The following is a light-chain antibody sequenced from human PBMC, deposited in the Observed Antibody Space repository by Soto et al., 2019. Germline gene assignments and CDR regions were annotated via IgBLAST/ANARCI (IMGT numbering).Light chain of an antibody. V-gene: IGLV2-14*01. Sequence: QSALTQPASVSGSPGQSITISCTGTSSDVGGYNYVSWYQQHPGKAPNLIIFDVSNRPSGVSNRFSGSKSVHSASLTISGLQAEDEADYYCSSYTGSNTPVVFGGGTQLTVL. CDR1: SSDVGGYNY. CDR2: DVS. J-gene: IGLJ2*01. CDR3: SSYTGSNTPVV.